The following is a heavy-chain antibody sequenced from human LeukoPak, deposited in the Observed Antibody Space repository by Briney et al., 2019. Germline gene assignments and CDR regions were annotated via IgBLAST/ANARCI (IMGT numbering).Heavy chain of an antibody. V-gene: IGHV3-30-3*01. D-gene: IGHD2-2*02. CDR3: AEAAAIENGFDY. CDR2: ISYDGSNK. Sequence: PGRSLRLSCAASGFTFSSYAMHWVRQAPGKGLEWVAVISYDGSNKYYADSVKGRFTISRDNSKNTLYLQMNSLRAEDTAVYYCAEAAAIENGFDYWGQGTLVTVSS. J-gene: IGHJ4*02. CDR1: GFTFSSYA.